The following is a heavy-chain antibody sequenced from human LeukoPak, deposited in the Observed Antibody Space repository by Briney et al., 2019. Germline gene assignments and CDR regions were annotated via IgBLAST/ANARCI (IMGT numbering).Heavy chain of an antibody. CDR1: GLTFSTYG. CDR2: IYSGGST. Sequence: GGSLRLSCAASGLTFSTYGMSWVRQAPGKGLEWVSVIYSGGSTFYADSVKGRFTISRDNSKNTLYLQMNSLRAEDTAVYYCARKHYYDSSGFFPPMDYWGQGTLVTVSS. J-gene: IGHJ4*02. CDR3: ARKHYYDSSGFFPPMDY. V-gene: IGHV3-66*01. D-gene: IGHD3-22*01.